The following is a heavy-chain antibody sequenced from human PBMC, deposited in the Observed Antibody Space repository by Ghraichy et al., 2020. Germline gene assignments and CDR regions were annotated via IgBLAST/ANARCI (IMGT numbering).Heavy chain of an antibody. CDR2: ITSSSRTI. CDR1: GFTFTSYS. V-gene: IGHV3-48*02. CDR3: ARASTVVRFFYYAGMDV. J-gene: IGHJ6*02. D-gene: IGHD4-23*01. Sequence: GESLNISCVGSGFTFTSYSMNWVRQSPGKGLEWVSYITSSSRTISYADSVKGRFTISRDNAQNSLYLQMNSLRDEDTAVYYCARASTVVRFFYYAGMDVWGQGTTVTVSS.